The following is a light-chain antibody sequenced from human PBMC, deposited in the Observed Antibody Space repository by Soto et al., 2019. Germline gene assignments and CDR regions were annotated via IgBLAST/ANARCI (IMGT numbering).Light chain of an antibody. V-gene: IGLV2-14*01. CDR3: SSYRSSSTLYV. Sequence: QSGLTQPASGSGSRGQSITISCTGTSSDVGGYNYVSWYQQYPDKAPKLMIYEVSNRPSGVSNRFSGSKSGNTASLTISGLQAEDEADYYCSSYRSSSTLYVFGTGTKVTVL. CDR2: EVS. CDR1: SSDVGGYNY. J-gene: IGLJ1*01.